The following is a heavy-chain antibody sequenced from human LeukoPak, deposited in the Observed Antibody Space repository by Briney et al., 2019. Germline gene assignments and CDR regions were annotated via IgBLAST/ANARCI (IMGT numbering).Heavy chain of an antibody. J-gene: IGHJ4*02. V-gene: IGHV3-15*07. CDR2: IKSKVDGGTT. CDR1: GFTFTNAW. Sequence: GGSLRLSCKASGFTFTNAWMNWVRQAPGKGLEWVGRIKSKVDGGTTDYAAPAKGRFIFSRDDSENMLYLQMNSLKTEDTAVYYCAKPAPHNTDYYYGVHFDYWGQGTLVTVSS. CDR3: AKPAPHNTDYYYGVHFDY. D-gene: IGHD3-22*01.